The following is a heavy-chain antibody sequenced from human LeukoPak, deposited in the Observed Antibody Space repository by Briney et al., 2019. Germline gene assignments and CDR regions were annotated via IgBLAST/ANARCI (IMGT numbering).Heavy chain of an antibody. CDR1: GYTLTELS. Sequence: AASVKVSCKVSGYTLTELSMHWVRQAPGKGLEWTGGFDPEDGETIYAQKFQGRVTMTEDTSTDTAYMELSSLRSEDTAVYYCATVMITFGGVIAHPRAFDYWGQGTLVTVSS. CDR3: ATVMITFGGVIAHPRAFDY. CDR2: FDPEDGET. J-gene: IGHJ4*02. D-gene: IGHD3-16*02. V-gene: IGHV1-24*01.